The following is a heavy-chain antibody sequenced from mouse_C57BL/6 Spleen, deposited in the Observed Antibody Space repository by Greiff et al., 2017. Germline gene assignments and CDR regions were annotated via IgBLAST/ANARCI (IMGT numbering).Heavy chain of an antibody. CDR2: IYPRSGNT. CDR1: GYTFTSYG. J-gene: IGHJ2*01. V-gene: IGHV1-81*01. Sequence: VQLQEPGAELARPGASVKLSCKASGYTFTSYGISWVKQRPGQGLEWIGEIYPRSGNTYYNEKFKGKATLTADKSSSTAYMELRSLTSEDSAVYFCARYGVVPLFDYWGQGTTLTVSP. D-gene: IGHD1-1*01. CDR3: ARYGVVPLFDY.